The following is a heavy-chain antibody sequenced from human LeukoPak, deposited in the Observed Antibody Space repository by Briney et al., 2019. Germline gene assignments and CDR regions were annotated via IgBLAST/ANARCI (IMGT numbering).Heavy chain of an antibody. Sequence: PSETLSLTCTVSGGSISSSYWSWIRRPPGKGLEWIGYIYYSGSTSYNPSLKGRVTISIDTSKNQVSLKLSSVTAADTAVYYCARTDYDILTGYLKWFDPWGQGTLVTVSS. CDR3: ARTDYDILTGYLKWFDP. D-gene: IGHD3-9*01. V-gene: IGHV4-59*01. CDR2: IYYSGST. J-gene: IGHJ5*02. CDR1: GGSISSSY.